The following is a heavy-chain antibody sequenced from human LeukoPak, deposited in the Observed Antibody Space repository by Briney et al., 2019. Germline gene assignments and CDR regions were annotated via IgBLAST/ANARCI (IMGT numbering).Heavy chain of an antibody. V-gene: IGHV3-30*02. CDR2: IRSDGSNT. CDR1: GFTFSNYG. Sequence: PGGSLRLSCAASGFTFSNYGMHWVRQAPGKGLEWGAFIRSDGSNTYYADSVKGRFTISRDNSKNTLYLQMNSLRAEDTAVYYCAKTLTDYCSGGSCYSGSYYFDYWGQGTLVTVSS. D-gene: IGHD2-15*01. J-gene: IGHJ4*02. CDR3: AKTLTDYCSGGSCYSGSYYFDY.